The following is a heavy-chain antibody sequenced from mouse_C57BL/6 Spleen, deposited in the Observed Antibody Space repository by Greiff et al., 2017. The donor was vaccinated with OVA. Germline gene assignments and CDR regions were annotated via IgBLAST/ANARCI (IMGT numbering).Heavy chain of an antibody. J-gene: IGHJ3*01. CDR3: ARNHYYGSSPWFAY. V-gene: IGHV1-54*01. Sequence: QVQLQQSGAELVRPGTSVKLSCKASGYAFTNYLIEWVKQRPGQGLEWIGVINPGSGGTNYNEKFKGKATLTADKSSSTAYMQLSSLTSEDSAVYFCARNHYYGSSPWFAYWGQGTLVTVSA. CDR2: INPGSGGT. CDR1: GYAFTNYL. D-gene: IGHD1-1*01.